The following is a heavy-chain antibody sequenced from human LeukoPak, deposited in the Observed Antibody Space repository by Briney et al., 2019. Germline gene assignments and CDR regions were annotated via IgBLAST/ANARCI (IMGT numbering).Heavy chain of an antibody. Sequence: SVKVSCKASGGTFSSYAISWVRQAPGQGLEWMGGIIPIFGTANYAQKFQGRVTITADESTSTAYVELSSLRSDDTAVYYCARVMTTVPGTFDIWGQGTMVTVSS. D-gene: IGHD4-17*01. CDR1: GGTFSSYA. CDR3: ARVMTTVPGTFDI. V-gene: IGHV1-69*13. J-gene: IGHJ3*02. CDR2: IIPIFGTA.